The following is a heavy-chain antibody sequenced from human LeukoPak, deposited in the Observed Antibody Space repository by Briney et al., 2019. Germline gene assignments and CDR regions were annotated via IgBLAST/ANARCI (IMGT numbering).Heavy chain of an antibody. CDR1: GFTFSSYA. CDR2: ISGSGGST. CDR3: AKDVIVVVPAATFDY. J-gene: IGHJ4*02. Sequence: GGSLRLSCAASGFTFSSYAMSWVRQAPGKGLEWVSAISGSGGSTYYANSVKGRFTISRDNSKNTLYLQMNSLRAEDTAVYYCAKDVIVVVPAATFDYWGQGTLVTVSS. V-gene: IGHV3-23*01. D-gene: IGHD2-2*01.